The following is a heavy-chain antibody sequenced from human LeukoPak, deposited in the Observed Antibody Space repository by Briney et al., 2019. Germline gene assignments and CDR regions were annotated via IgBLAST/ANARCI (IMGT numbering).Heavy chain of an antibody. CDR1: GGTFSIYA. V-gene: IGHV1-69*13. J-gene: IGHJ6*02. Sequence: SVKVSCQASGGTFSIYAISWVRQAPGQGLEWMGGIIPIFGTANYAQKFQGRVTITADESTSTAYMELSSLRSEDTAVYYCAGDYRFNYGMDVWGQGTTVTVSS. CDR3: AGDYRFNYGMDV. D-gene: IGHD4-11*01. CDR2: IIPIFGTA.